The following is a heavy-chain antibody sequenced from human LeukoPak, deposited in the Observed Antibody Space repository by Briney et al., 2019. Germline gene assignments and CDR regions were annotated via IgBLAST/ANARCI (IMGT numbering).Heavy chain of an antibody. J-gene: IGHJ3*02. Sequence: GGSLRLSCAASGFTFSDYYMSWIRQAPGKGLERVACISSSGSTIYYADSVKGRFTISRDNAKNSLYLQMNSLRAEDTAVYYCARGVRRLWFGEPTGAFDIWGQGTMVTVSS. D-gene: IGHD3-10*01. CDR3: ARGVRRLWFGEPTGAFDI. CDR2: ISSSGSTI. CDR1: GFTFSDYY. V-gene: IGHV3-11*04.